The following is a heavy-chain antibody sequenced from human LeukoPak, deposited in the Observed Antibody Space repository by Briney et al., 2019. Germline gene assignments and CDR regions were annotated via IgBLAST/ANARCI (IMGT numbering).Heavy chain of an antibody. J-gene: IGHJ6*02. CDR1: GGSMNSYY. V-gene: IGHV4-59*01. Sequence: SETLSLTCTVSGGSMNSYYWSWIRQPPGKGLEWIGYIYYSGSTNYNPSLKSRVTISVDTSKNQFSLKLSSVTAADTAVYYCARDNYYYYGMDVWGQGTMVTVSS. CDR3: ARDNYYYYGMDV. CDR2: IYYSGST.